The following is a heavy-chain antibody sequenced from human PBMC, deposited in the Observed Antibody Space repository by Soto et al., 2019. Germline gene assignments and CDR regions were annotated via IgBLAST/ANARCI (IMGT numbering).Heavy chain of an antibody. CDR3: AKHDYGSGSYYNEFYYGMDV. D-gene: IGHD3-10*01. J-gene: IGHJ6*02. V-gene: IGHV3-23*01. CDR1: GFTFSSYA. Sequence: GGSLRLSCAASGFTFSSYAMSWVRQAPGKGLEWVSAISGSGGSTYYADSVKGRFTISRDNSKNTLYLQMNSLRAEDTAVYYCAKHDYGSGSYYNEFYYGMDVWGQGTTVTVSS. CDR2: ISGSGGST.